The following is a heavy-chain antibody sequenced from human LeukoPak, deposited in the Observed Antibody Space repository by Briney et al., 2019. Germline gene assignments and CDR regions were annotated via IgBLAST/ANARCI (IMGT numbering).Heavy chain of an antibody. CDR3: ASSLGPLTEY. CDR1: GFIFSSHW. D-gene: IGHD3-16*01. Sequence: GALRLSCAASGFIFSSHWMHWVRQAPGKGLVWVSRINSDGSSTDHADSVKGRFTISRDNTKDTLYLQMNSLRAEDTAVYYCASSLGPLTEYWGQGTLVTVSS. CDR2: INSDGSST. V-gene: IGHV3-74*01. J-gene: IGHJ4*02.